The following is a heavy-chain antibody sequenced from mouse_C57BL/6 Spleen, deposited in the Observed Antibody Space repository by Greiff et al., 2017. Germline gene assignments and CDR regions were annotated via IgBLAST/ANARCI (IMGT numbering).Heavy chain of an antibody. CDR2: IDPETGGT. V-gene: IGHV1-15*01. CDR3: TRERVYYYGSSSYWYFDV. J-gene: IGHJ1*03. D-gene: IGHD1-1*01. CDR1: GYTFTDYE. Sequence: VQLQQSGAELVRPGASVTLSCKASGYTFTDYEMHWVKQTPVHGLEWIGAIDPETGGTAYNQKFKGKAILTADTSSSTAYMELRSLTSEDSAVYYCTRERVYYYGSSSYWYFDVWGTGTTVTVSS.